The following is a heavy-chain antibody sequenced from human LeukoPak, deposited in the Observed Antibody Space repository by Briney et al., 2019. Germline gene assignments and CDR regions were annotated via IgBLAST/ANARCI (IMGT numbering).Heavy chain of an antibody. CDR2: INHSGST. D-gene: IGHD3-22*01. V-gene: IGHV4-34*01. J-gene: IGHJ3*02. CDR1: GGSFSGYY. Sequence: SETLSLTCAVYGGSFSGYYWSWIRQPPGKGLEWIGEINHSGSTNYNPSLKSRVTISVDTSKNQFSLRLSSVTAADTAVYYCARYAGLVVITAFDIWGQGTMVTVSS. CDR3: ARYAGLVVITAFDI.